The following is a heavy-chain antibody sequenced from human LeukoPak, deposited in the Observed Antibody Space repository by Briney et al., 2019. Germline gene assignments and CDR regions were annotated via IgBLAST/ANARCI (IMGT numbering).Heavy chain of an antibody. V-gene: IGHV4-34*01. D-gene: IGHD1-26*01. CDR2: ISHSGST. CDR1: GGSFTNYY. CDR3: ATNRAGTYDRPFDI. J-gene: IGHJ3*02. Sequence: PSETLSLTCAVYGGSFTNYYWNWIRQPPGKGLEWIGEISHSGSTNYNPSLKSRVTISIDTSKNQFSLELSSVTATDTAVYFCATNRAGTYDRPFDIWGQGTMVTVSS.